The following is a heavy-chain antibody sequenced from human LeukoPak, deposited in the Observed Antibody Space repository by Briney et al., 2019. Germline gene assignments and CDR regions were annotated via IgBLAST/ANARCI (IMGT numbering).Heavy chain of an antibody. J-gene: IGHJ4*02. V-gene: IGHV3-21*01. CDR2: ISSSSSYI. CDR3: ARDRDGDYGDYGY. CDR1: GFTFSSYA. D-gene: IGHD4-17*01. Sequence: GGSLRLSCAASGFTFSSYAMSWVRQAPGKGLEWVSSISSSSSYIYYADSVKGRFTISRDNAKNSLYLQMNSLRAEDTAVYYCARDRDGDYGDYGYWGQGTLVTVSS.